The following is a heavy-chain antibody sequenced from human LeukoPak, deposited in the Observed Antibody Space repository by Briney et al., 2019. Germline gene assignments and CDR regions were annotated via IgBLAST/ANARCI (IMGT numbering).Heavy chain of an antibody. CDR2: IYSGGST. D-gene: IGHD3-22*01. CDR3: ARRGNSGHSLDY. Sequence: GGSLRLSCAASGFTVSNSYMSWVRQAPGKGLEWVSVIYSGGSTYYADSVKGRFTISRGNSKNTLYLQMNSLRAEDTAMYYCARRGNSGHSLDYWGQGTLVTVSS. V-gene: IGHV3-53*01. J-gene: IGHJ4*02. CDR1: GFTVSNSY.